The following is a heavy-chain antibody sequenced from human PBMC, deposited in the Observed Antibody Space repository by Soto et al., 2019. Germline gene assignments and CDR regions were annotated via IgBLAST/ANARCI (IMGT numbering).Heavy chain of an antibody. CDR1: EYTFTNYW. CDR3: ARLGALDAFDI. CDR2: IYPGDSDT. Sequence: LGESLKISCKGSEYTFTNYWIGWVRQMPGKGLEWMGIIYPGDSDTRYSPSFQGQVTISADKSISTAYLQWSSLKASDTGMYYCARLGALDAFDIWGQGTMVTVSS. V-gene: IGHV5-51*01. J-gene: IGHJ3*02. D-gene: IGHD3-16*01.